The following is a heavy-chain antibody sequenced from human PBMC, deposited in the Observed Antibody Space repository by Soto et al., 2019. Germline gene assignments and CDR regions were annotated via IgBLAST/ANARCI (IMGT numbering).Heavy chain of an antibody. D-gene: IGHD6-13*01. J-gene: IGHJ5*02. CDR1: GYTFTSYG. CDR2: ISAYNGNT. Sequence: ASVXVSCKASGYTFTSYGISWVRQAPGQGLEWMGWISAYNGNTNYAQKLQGRVTMTTDTSTSTAYMELRSLRSDDTAVYYCARDPAARTQKERNWFDPWGQGTLVTVSS. V-gene: IGHV1-18*01. CDR3: ARDPAARTQKERNWFDP.